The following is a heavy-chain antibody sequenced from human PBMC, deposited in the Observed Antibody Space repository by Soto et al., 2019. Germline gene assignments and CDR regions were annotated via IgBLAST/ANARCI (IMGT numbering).Heavy chain of an antibody. V-gene: IGHV4-59*08. D-gene: IGHD6-13*01. CDR3: ARRRDSSPLGRNWFDP. CDR2: IYYSGST. CDR1: GGSISSYY. Sequence: QVQLQESGPGLVKPSETLSLTCTVSGGSISSYYWSWIRQPPGKGLEWIGYIYYSGSTNYTPSLKSRVTISVDTSKNQFSLKLSSVTAADTAVYYCARRRDSSPLGRNWFDPWGQGTLVTVSS. J-gene: IGHJ5*02.